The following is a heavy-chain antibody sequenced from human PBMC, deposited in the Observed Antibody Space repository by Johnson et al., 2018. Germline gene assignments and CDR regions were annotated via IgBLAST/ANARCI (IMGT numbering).Heavy chain of an antibody. CDR1: GFTFSNYA. CDR3: ASGAAAIDY. J-gene: IGHJ4*02. V-gene: IGHV3-23*04. D-gene: IGHD6-13*01. CDR2: ISASGDIT. Sequence: VQLVESGGDLVQPGGSLRLSCAASGFTFSNYAMSWVRQAPGKGLEWVSGISASGDITYYADSVKGRFTISRDNSKNTPYLQMNGLRADDTAVYYCASGAAAIDYWGQGTLVTVSS.